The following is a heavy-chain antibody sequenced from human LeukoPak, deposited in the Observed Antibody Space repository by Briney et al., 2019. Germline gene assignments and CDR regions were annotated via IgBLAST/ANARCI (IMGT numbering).Heavy chain of an antibody. CDR3: ASTSGWYDPIDY. J-gene: IGHJ4*02. Sequence: GGSLRVSCAASGFTFSSYDMHWVRQAPGKGLEWVAVIWYDGSNKYYADSVKGRFTISRDNSKNTLYLQMNSLRAEDTAVYYCASTSGWYDPIDYWGQGTLVTVSS. CDR2: IWYDGSNK. V-gene: IGHV3-33*01. CDR1: GFTFSSYD. D-gene: IGHD6-19*01.